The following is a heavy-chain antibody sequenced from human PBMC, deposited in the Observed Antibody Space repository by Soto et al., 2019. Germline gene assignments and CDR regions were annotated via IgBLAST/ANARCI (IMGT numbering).Heavy chain of an antibody. CDR2: ISYDGSNK. CDR1: GFTFSSYG. D-gene: IGHD3-9*01. Sequence: GGSLRLSCAASGFTFSSYGMHWVRRAPGKGLEWVAFISYDGSNKYFADSVKGRFTISRDNSKNTLYLQMNSLRAEDTAVYYCAXEYYDILTGHLKSGFDYWGQGTLVTVSS. CDR3: AXEYYDILTGHLKSGFDY. J-gene: IGHJ4*02. V-gene: IGHV3-30*03.